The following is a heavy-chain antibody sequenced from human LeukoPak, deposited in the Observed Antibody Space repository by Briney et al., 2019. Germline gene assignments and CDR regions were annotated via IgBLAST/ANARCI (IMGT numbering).Heavy chain of an antibody. CDR2: IKGDGSST. V-gene: IGHV3-74*01. CDR1: RFTFSSYW. Sequence: GGSLRLSCAGSRFTFSSYWMHWVRQAPGKGLVWVSRIKGDGSSTSYGDSVKGRFTISRDNAKNTLYLQMNSLAAEDTAVYCCARGPSKAGLYYFDNWGQGTLVTVSS. D-gene: IGHD4-11*01. J-gene: IGHJ4*02. CDR3: ARGPSKAGLYYFDN.